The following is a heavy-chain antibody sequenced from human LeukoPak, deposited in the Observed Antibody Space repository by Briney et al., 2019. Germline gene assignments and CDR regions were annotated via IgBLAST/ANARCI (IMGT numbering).Heavy chain of an antibody. D-gene: IGHD5-18*01. CDR2: IKGDERST. V-gene: IGHV3-74*01. J-gene: IGHJ4*02. CDR3: VRGQLWSYYHDY. CDR1: GFTFSSYW. Sequence: GGSLRLSCAASGFTFSSYWLHWVRQAPGKGLVWVSRIKGDERSTNYADSVKGRFTISRDNAKNTVYLEMNSLRAEDTAVYYCVRGQLWSYYHDYWGQETLVTVSS.